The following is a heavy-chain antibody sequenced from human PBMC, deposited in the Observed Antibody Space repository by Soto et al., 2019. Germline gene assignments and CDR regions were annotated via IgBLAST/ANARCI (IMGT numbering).Heavy chain of an antibody. CDR1: GYSFTSYW. CDR2: IYPGDSDT. CDR3: ARTSAAGKYYYGMDV. J-gene: IGHJ6*02. Sequence: PGESLKISCKGSGYSFTSYWIGWVRQMPGKGLEWMGIIYPGDSDTRYSPSFQGQVTISADKSISTAYLQWSSLKASDTAMYYCARTSAAGKYYYGMDVWRQGPTVTVSS. D-gene: IGHD6-13*01. V-gene: IGHV5-51*01.